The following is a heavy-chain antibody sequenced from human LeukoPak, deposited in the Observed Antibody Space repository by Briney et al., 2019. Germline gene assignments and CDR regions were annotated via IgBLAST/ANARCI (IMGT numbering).Heavy chain of an antibody. D-gene: IGHD4-17*01. V-gene: IGHV4-39*01. CDR3: ARSDYGGYGKLGY. Sequence: PSETLSLTCTVSGGSISSSSDYWDWIRQPPGEGLEWIGNFYYSGTTYYNPSLKSRVTISVDTSKNQFSLKLSSVTAADTAVYYCARSDYGGYGKLGYWGQGTLVTVSS. CDR2: FYYSGTT. CDR1: GGSISSSSDY. J-gene: IGHJ4*02.